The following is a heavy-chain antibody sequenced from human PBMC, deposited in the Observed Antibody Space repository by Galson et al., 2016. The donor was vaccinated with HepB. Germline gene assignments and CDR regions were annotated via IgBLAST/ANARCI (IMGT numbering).Heavy chain of an antibody. CDR3: AAVGILGYDAFDI. CDR2: IVVGSGNT. J-gene: IGHJ3*02. V-gene: IGHV1-58*01. Sequence: SVKVSCKASGFTFTSSAVQWVRQARGQRLEWIGWIVVGSGNTNYAQKFQERVTITRDMSTSTAYMELSSLRSEDTAVYYCAAVGILGYDAFDIWGQGTMVTASS. CDR1: GFTFTSSA. D-gene: IGHD2-15*01.